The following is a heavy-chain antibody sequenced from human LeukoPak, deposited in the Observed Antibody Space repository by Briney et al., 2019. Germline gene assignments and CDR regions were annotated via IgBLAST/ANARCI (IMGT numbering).Heavy chain of an antibody. J-gene: IGHJ4*02. D-gene: IGHD6-19*01. V-gene: IGHV3-21*01. CDR1: GFTFSSYS. Sequence: GGSLRLSCAASGFTFSSYSMNWVRQAPGKGLEWVSSISSSSSYIYYADPVKGRFTISRDNAKNSLYLQMNSLRAEDTAVYYCARDGPLGAVAGPNFDYWGQGTLVTVSS. CDR2: ISSSSSYI. CDR3: ARDGPLGAVAGPNFDY.